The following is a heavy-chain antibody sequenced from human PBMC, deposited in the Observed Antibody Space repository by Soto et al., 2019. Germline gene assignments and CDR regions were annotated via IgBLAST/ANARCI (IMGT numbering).Heavy chain of an antibody. CDR1: GFTFSRYN. CDR3: ATGYYDSSGYYFDY. D-gene: IGHD3-22*01. CDR2: ISSRSSDI. Sequence: PGGSLRLSCAASGFTFSRYNMNWVRQAPEKRLEWVSSISSRSSDIYYADSVKGRFTISRDNAKNSLSLQMNNLRAEDTAVYYCATGYYDSSGYYFDYWGQGTLVTVSS. J-gene: IGHJ4*02. V-gene: IGHV3-21*01.